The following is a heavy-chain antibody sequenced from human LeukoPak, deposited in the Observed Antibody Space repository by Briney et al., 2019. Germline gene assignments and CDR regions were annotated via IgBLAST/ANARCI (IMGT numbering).Heavy chain of an antibody. J-gene: IGHJ2*01. V-gene: IGHV1-69*13. CDR2: IIPIFGTA. D-gene: IGHD2-2*01. CDR3: ARPRYRSSTSCYSFWYFDL. Sequence: SVKVSCKASGGTFSSYAISWVRQAPGQGLEWMGGIIPIFGTANYAQKFQGRVTITADESTSTAYMELSSLRSEDTAVYYCARPRYRSSTSCYSFWYFDLWGRGTLVTVSS. CDR1: GGTFSSYA.